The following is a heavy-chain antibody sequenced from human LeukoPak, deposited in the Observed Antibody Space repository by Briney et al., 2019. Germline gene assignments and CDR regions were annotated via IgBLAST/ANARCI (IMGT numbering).Heavy chain of an antibody. J-gene: IGHJ6*03. CDR2: INHSGST. V-gene: IGHV4-34*01. CDR3: ARLKPGVAARIAVAGDALYYYYYMDV. Sequence: PSETLSLTCAVYGGSFSGYYWSWIRQPPGKGLEWIGEINHSGSTNYNPSLKSRVTISVDTSKNQFSLKLSSVTAADTAVYYCARLKPGVAARIAVAGDALYYYYYMDVWGKGTTVTISS. D-gene: IGHD6-19*01. CDR1: GGSFSGYY.